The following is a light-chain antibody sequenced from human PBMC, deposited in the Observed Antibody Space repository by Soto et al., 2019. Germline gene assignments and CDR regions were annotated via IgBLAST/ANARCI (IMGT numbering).Light chain of an antibody. CDR2: GAS. Sequence: EIVMTQSPATLSVSPGERATLSCRASQSVSSNLAWYQQKPGQAPRLLIYGASTRATGIPARFSGSGSGTEFTLTISSLLSEDFAVYYCQQYNNLTRPLTFGQGTKVEIK. CDR3: QQYNNLTRPLT. V-gene: IGKV3-15*01. CDR1: QSVSSN. J-gene: IGKJ1*01.